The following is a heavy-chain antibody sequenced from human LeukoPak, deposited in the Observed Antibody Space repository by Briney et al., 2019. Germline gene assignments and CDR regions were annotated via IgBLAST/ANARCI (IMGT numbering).Heavy chain of an antibody. Sequence: SGGSLRLSCAASGFTFSSYGMHWVRQAPGKGLEWVAVISYDGSNKYYADSVKGRFTISRDNSKNTLYLQMNSLRAEDTAVYYCAKDIRFSSGRLKYPYNWFDPWGQGTLVTVSS. CDR2: ISYDGSNK. CDR3: AKDIRFSSGRLKYPYNWFDP. J-gene: IGHJ5*02. D-gene: IGHD6-19*01. V-gene: IGHV3-30*18. CDR1: GFTFSSYG.